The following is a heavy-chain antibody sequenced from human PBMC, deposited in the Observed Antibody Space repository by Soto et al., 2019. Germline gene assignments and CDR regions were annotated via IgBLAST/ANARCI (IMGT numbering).Heavy chain of an antibody. CDR1: GYTFTSYG. D-gene: IGHD1-26*01. Sequence: QVQLVQSGAEVKKPGASVKVSCKASGYTFTSYGISWVRQAPGQGLEWMGWISAYNGKTNYAQKLQGRVTMTTDPPTSTGYLELRGLRSDDTAVYYCARDLSVGAGPDDAFDLWGPGTMVTVSS. V-gene: IGHV1-18*04. CDR2: ISAYNGKT. CDR3: ARDLSVGAGPDDAFDL. J-gene: IGHJ3*01.